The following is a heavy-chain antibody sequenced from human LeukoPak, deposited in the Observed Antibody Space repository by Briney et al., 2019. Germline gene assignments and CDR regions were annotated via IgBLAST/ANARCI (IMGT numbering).Heavy chain of an antibody. Sequence: PSETLSLTCTVSGGSVSSGSYYCSWIRQPPGKGLEWIGYIYYSGSTNYNPSLKSRVTISVDTSKNQFSLKLSSVTAADTAVYYCARVNGARWFDPWGQGTLVTVSS. CDR1: GGSVSSGSYY. CDR2: IYYSGST. J-gene: IGHJ5*02. V-gene: IGHV4-61*01. CDR3: ARVNGARWFDP.